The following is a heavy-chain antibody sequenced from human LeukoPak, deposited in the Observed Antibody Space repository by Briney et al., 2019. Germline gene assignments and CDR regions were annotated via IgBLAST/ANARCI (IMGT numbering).Heavy chain of an antibody. J-gene: IGHJ4*02. CDR2: ISGSGGST. Sequence: GGSLRLSCAASGFTFSSYAMSWVRQAPGKGLEWVSAISGSGGSTDYADSVKGRFTISRDNSKNTLYLQMNSLRAEDTAVYYCAKEVYYYGSGSYYNAIDYWGQGTLDTVSS. V-gene: IGHV3-23*01. D-gene: IGHD3-10*01. CDR1: GFTFSSYA. CDR3: AKEVYYYGSGSYYNAIDY.